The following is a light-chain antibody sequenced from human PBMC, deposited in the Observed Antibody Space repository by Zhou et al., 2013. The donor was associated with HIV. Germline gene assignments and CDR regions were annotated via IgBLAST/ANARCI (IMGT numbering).Light chain of an antibody. CDR1: QNIGTN. Sequence: DIQMTQSPSSLSASVGDRVTITCRASQNIGTNLNWYQQKLGKAPKLMIYAASSLQGGVPSRFSGSGSGTDFTLTISSLQPEDFATYYCQQSYSTSRGTWTFGQGTKVEIK. J-gene: IGKJ1*01. V-gene: IGKV1-39*01. CDR3: QQSYSTSRGTWT. CDR2: AAS.